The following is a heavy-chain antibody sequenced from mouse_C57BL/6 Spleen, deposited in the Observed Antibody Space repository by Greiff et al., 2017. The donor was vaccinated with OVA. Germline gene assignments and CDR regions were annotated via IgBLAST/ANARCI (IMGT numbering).Heavy chain of an antibody. J-gene: IGHJ2*01. Sequence: EVMLVESGGGLVKPGGSLKLSCAASGFTFSDYGMHWVRQAPEQGLEWVAYISSGSSTIYYADTVKGRFTISRDNAKNTLFLQMTSLRSEDTAMYYCAREGYYGSSDWGQGTTLTVSS. CDR1: GFTFSDYG. D-gene: IGHD1-1*01. V-gene: IGHV5-17*01. CDR2: ISSGSSTI. CDR3: AREGYYGSSD.